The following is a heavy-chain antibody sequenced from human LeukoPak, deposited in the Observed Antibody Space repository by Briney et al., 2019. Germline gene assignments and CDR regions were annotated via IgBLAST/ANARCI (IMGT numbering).Heavy chain of an antibody. V-gene: IGHV4-59*01. D-gene: IGHD3-9*01. Sequence: SETLSLTCTVSGGSISSYYWSWIRQPPGKGLEWIGYIYYSGSTNYNPSLKSRVTISVDTSKNQFSLKLSSVTAADTAVYYCARIHYDILTRGLSYFDYWGQGTLVTVSS. CDR1: GGSISSYY. CDR2: IYYSGST. J-gene: IGHJ4*02. CDR3: ARIHYDILTRGLSYFDY.